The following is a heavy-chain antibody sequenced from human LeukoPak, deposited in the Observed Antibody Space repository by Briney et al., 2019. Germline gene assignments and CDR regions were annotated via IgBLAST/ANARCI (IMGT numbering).Heavy chain of an antibody. D-gene: IGHD4-17*01. CDR2: IWYDGSNK. CDR1: GFTFSSYA. J-gene: IGHJ6*04. V-gene: IGHV3-33*08. CDR3: AREEEGGDYEAIYGMDV. Sequence: GGSLRLSCAASGFTFSSYAMSWVRQAPGKGLEWVAVIWYDGSNKYYADSVKGRFIISRDNSKNTLYLQMNSLRAEDTAVYYCAREEEGGDYEAIYGMDVWGKGTTVTVSS.